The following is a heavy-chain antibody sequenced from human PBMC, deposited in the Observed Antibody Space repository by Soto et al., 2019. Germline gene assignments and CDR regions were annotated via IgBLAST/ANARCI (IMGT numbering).Heavy chain of an antibody. J-gene: IGHJ6*03. CDR2: IYSGGST. Sequence: PGGSLRLSCAASGFTVSSNYMGWVRQAPGKGLEWVSVIYSGGSTYYADSVKGRFTISRDNSKNTLYLQMNSLRAEDTAVYYCKTSDYYYYYMDVWGKGTTVTVSS. V-gene: IGHV3-66*01. CDR3: KTSDYYYYYMDV. CDR1: GFTVSSNY.